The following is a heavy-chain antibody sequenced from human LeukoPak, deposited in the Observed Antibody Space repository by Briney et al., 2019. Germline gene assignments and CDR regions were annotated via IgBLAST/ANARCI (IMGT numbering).Heavy chain of an antibody. Sequence: PGGSLRLSCAASGFTFSSYAMSWVRQAPGKGLEWVSAISGSGDNTYYADSVKGRFTISRDNSKNTLYLQMNSPRAEDTALYYCAKGSYYDSSGTYHFDYWGQGTLVTVSS. V-gene: IGHV3-23*01. CDR2: ISGSGDNT. D-gene: IGHD3-22*01. CDR1: GFTFSSYA. J-gene: IGHJ4*02. CDR3: AKGSYYDSSGTYHFDY.